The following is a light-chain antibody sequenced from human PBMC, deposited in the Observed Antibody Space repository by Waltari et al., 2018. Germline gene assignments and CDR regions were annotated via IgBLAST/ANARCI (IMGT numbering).Light chain of an antibody. CDR2: LAS. J-gene: IGKJ1*01. V-gene: IGKV2-28*01. CDR1: QSLLHRNGNNN. CDR3: MQSLQTLWT. Sequence: DIVMTQSPLSLPVTPGESASISCRSSQSLLHRNGNNNLDWYLQKPGQSQQLLIYLASNRAAGGPDRFSGSRSGIDCTLKISRGEAEDVWVYYCMQSLQTLWTFGPGTKVEIK.